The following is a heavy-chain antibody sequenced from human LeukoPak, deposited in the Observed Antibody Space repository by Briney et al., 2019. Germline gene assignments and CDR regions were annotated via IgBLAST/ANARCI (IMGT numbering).Heavy chain of an antibody. CDR3: AKSVAIYFYYGLDV. CDR2: ISGSGGST. J-gene: IGHJ6*02. CDR1: VFIFSSDS. Sequence: PGGSLRLSCVASVFIFSSDSMSWVRQTPWKGLEWVSAISGSGGSTYYADSVKGRFTISRDNSKNTLFLQMNSLRAEDTAPYYCAKSVAIYFYYGLDVWGQGTTVTVSS. V-gene: IGHV3-23*01. D-gene: IGHD3-3*01.